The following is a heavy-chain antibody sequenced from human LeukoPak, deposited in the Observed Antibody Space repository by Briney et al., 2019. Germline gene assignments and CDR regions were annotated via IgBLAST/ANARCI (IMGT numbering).Heavy chain of an antibody. CDR3: ARGVVPAAFTPYYYYYNMDV. Sequence: SETLSLTCTVSGGSISSGGYYWSWIRQHPGKGLEWIGYIYYSGSTYYNPSLKSRVTISVDTSKNQFSLKLSSVTAADTAVYYCARGVVPAAFTPYYYYYNMDVWGKGTTVTVSS. J-gene: IGHJ6*03. CDR1: GGSISSGGYY. CDR2: IYYSGST. V-gene: IGHV4-31*03. D-gene: IGHD2-2*01.